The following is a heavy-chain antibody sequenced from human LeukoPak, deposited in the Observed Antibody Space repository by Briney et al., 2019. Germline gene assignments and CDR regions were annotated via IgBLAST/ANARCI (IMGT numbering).Heavy chain of an antibody. CDR2: MNPNSGNT. Sequence: GASVKVSCKASGYTFTSYDINWVRQATGQGLEWMGWMNPNSGNTGYAQKLQGRVTMTRNTSISTAYMGLSSLRSEDTAVYYCARVLWFGELSSYYWGQGTLVTVSS. D-gene: IGHD3-10*01. CDR3: ARVLWFGELSSYY. V-gene: IGHV1-8*01. CDR1: GYTFTSYD. J-gene: IGHJ4*02.